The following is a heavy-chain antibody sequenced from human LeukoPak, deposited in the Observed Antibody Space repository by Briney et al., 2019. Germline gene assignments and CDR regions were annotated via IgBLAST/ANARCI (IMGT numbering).Heavy chain of an antibody. Sequence: PGGSLRLSCAASGFSVSTNYMSWVRQAPGKGLEWVSILYSGGNTYSADSVQGRFTISRDNSKNTLYLQMNSLTAEDTAVYYCARKGQGSNWAAECFQNWGQGTLVTVSS. D-gene: IGHD6-13*01. CDR2: LYSGGNT. CDR1: GFSVSTNY. CDR3: ARKGQGSNWAAECFQN. V-gene: IGHV3-53*01. J-gene: IGHJ1*01.